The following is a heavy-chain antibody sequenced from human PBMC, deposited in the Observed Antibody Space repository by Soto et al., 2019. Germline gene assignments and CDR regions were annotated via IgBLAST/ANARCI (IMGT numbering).Heavy chain of an antibody. J-gene: IGHJ6*02. CDR1: GGSISSSSYY. CDR3: ARRTAMGYYYYYYGMDV. Sequence: QLQLQESGPGLVKPSETLSLTCTVSGGSISSSSYYWGWIRQPPGKGLEWIGSIYYSGSTYYNPSLKSRVTISYATSKNQFSLKLSSVTAADTAVYYCARRTAMGYYYYYYGMDVWGQGTTVTVSS. V-gene: IGHV4-39*01. D-gene: IGHD5-18*01. CDR2: IYYSGST.